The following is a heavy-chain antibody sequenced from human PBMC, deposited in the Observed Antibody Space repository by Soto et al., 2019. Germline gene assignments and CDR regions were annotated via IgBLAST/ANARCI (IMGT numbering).Heavy chain of an antibody. D-gene: IGHD1-20*01. V-gene: IGHV3-7*01. CDR3: AIITRGFSMDV. J-gene: IGHJ6*02. Sequence: GGSLRLSCAASGFTFSAYWMSWVRQTPGKGLEWVANIKHDGSEKYYVDAVKGRFTISRDNAKNSLFLEMNSLRAEDTAVFYCAIITRGFSMDVWGQGTTVTVSS. CDR2: IKHDGSEK. CDR1: GFTFSAYW.